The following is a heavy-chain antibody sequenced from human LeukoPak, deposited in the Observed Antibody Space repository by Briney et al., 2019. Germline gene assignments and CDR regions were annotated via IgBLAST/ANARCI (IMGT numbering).Heavy chain of an antibody. J-gene: IGHJ4*02. D-gene: IGHD3-10*01. V-gene: IGHV4-39*07. Sequence: PSETLSLTCTVSGGSISSGDYYWGWIRQPPGKGLEWIGTVHYTGSTFYNPSLRSRVTLSIDTSKNQFSLKLSSVTAADTAVYYCAREGLSVTYLAIDYWGQGTLVTVSS. CDR1: GGSISSGDYY. CDR2: VHYTGST. CDR3: AREGLSVTYLAIDY.